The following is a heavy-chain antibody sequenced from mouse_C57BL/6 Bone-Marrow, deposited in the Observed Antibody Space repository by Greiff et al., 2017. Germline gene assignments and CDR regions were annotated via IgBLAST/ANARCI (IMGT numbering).Heavy chain of an antibody. CDR1: GYTFTSYW. V-gene: IGHV1-61*01. D-gene: IGHD2-4*01. CDR3: ARSYDYDDYTMDY. J-gene: IGHJ4*01. CDR2: IYPSDSET. Sequence: VQLQQPGAELVRPGSSVKLSCKASGYTFTSYWMDWVKQRPGQGLEWIGNIYPSDSETHYNQKFKDKATLTVDKSSRTAYMELSSLTSEDSAVYYCARSYDYDDYTMDYWGQGTSVTVSS.